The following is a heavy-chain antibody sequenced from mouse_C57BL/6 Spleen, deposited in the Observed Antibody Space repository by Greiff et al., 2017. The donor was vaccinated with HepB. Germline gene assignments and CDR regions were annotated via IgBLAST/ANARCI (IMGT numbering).Heavy chain of an antibody. CDR2: IDPETGGT. CDR3: TRSDGYYYGSDY. D-gene: IGHD1-1*01. CDR1: GYTFTDYE. J-gene: IGHJ2*01. V-gene: IGHV1-15*01. Sequence: VQLQESGAELVRPGASVTLSCKASGYTFTDYEMHWVKQTPVHGLEWIGAIDPETGGTAYNQKFKGKAILTADKSSSTAYMELRSLTSEDSAVYYCTRSDGYYYGSDYWGQGTTLTVSS.